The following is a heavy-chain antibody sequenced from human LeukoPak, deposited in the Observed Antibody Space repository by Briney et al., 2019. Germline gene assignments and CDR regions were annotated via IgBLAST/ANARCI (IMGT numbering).Heavy chain of an antibody. J-gene: IGHJ4*02. Sequence: PSETLSLTCTVSGDSISSSSYYWGWTRQPPGKGLEWIGSIYYSGSTYYNPSLKSRVTISVDTSKNQFSLKLSSVTAADTAVYYCARRPRSGFRGAFDYWGQGTLVTVSS. CDR1: GDSISSSSYY. D-gene: IGHD3-10*01. CDR2: IYYSGST. V-gene: IGHV4-39*01. CDR3: ARRPRSGFRGAFDY.